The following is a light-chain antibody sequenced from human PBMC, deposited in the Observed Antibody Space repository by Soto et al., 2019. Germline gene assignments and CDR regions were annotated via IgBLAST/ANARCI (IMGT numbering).Light chain of an antibody. CDR3: QQSDSTPRA. Sequence: DIQMTQSPSSLSASVGDRVTITCRASQSISSYLNWYQQKPGKAPKLLIYAASSLQSGVPSWFSGSGSGTDFTLTISSLQPEDFATYYCQQSDSTPRAFGPGTKVDIK. CDR1: QSISSY. V-gene: IGKV1-39*01. CDR2: AAS. J-gene: IGKJ3*01.